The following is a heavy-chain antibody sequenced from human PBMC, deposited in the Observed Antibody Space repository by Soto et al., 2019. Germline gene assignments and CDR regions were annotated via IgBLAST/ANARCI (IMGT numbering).Heavy chain of an antibody. CDR3: ARESWYMSYYYGMDV. D-gene: IGHD6-13*01. CDR1: GFTFSSYS. J-gene: IGHJ6*02. CDR2: ISSSSSYI. V-gene: IGHV3-21*01. Sequence: ESGGGLVKPGGSLRLSCAASGFTFSSYSMNWVRQAPGKGLEWVSSISSSSSYIYYADSVKGRFTISRDNAKNSLYLQMNSLRAEDTAVYYCARESWYMSYYYGMDVWGQGTTVTVSS.